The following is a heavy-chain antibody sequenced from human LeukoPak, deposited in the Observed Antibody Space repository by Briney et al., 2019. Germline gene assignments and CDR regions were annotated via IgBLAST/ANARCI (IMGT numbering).Heavy chain of an antibody. CDR3: AKKRESSGYLDY. D-gene: IGHD3-22*01. V-gene: IGHV3-23*01. CDR2: ISGSGVRT. J-gene: IGHJ4*02. Sequence: SGGSLRRSCAASGFTFSTYAMSWVRQAAGKGLEWVSAISGSGVRTYYADSVKGRFTISRDNSKKTLYLQMSSLRAEDTAVYYCAKKRESSGYLDYWGQGALVTVSS. CDR1: GFTFSTYA.